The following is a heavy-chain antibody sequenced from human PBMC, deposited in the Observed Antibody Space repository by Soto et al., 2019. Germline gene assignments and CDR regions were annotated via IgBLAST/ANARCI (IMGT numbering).Heavy chain of an antibody. CDR2: IYYSGST. CDR1: GGSISSSSYY. Sequence: SETLSLTCTVSGGSISSSSYYWGWIRQPPGKGLEWIGSIYYSGSTYYNPSLKSRVTISVDTSKNQFSLKLSSVTAADTAVYYCAIAVATTIDYWGQGTLVTVPQ. CDR3: AIAVATTIDY. J-gene: IGHJ4*02. V-gene: IGHV4-39*01. D-gene: IGHD6-19*01.